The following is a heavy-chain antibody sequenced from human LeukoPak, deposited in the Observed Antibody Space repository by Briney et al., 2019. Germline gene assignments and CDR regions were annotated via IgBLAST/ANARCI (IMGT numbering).Heavy chain of an antibody. V-gene: IGHV1-2*02. CDR3: ARGSKKLRYFDWLSETKNGEYFQH. J-gene: IGHJ1*01. Sequence: GASVKVSCKASGYTFTGYYMHWVRQAPGQGLEWMGWINPNSGGTNYAQKFQGRVTMTRDTSISTAYMELSRLRSDDTAVYYCARGSKKLRYFDWLSETKNGEYFQHWGQGTLVTVSS. CDR2: INPNSGGT. CDR1: GYTFTGYY. D-gene: IGHD3-9*01.